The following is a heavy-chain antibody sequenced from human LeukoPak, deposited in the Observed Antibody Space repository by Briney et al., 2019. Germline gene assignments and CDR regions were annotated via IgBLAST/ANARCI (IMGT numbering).Heavy chain of an antibody. V-gene: IGHV1-18*01. CDR1: GYTFTSYG. CDR3: ARVYGYGDHWEINWFDP. D-gene: IGHD4-17*01. Sequence: ASVTVSCTASGYTFTSYGISWVRQAPGQGLEWMGWISAYNGNTNYAQKFQGRVTMTRDTSISTAYMELSRLRSDDTAVYYCARVYGYGDHWEINWFDPWGQGTLVTVSS. J-gene: IGHJ5*02. CDR2: ISAYNGNT.